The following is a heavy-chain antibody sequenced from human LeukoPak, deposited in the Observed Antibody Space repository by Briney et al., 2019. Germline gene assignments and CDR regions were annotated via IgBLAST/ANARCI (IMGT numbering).Heavy chain of an antibody. CDR1: GFTFSSYW. D-gene: IGHD5-24*01. CDR2: INSDGGST. CDR3: ARRIQGMAPYYFDY. Sequence: PGASLRLSCTASGFTFSSYWMHWVRQAPGKGLVWVSRINSDGGSTSYADPVKGRFTISRDNAKNTLYLQMNSLRAEDTAVYYCARRIQGMAPYYFDYWGQGTLVTVSS. V-gene: IGHV3-74*01. J-gene: IGHJ4*02.